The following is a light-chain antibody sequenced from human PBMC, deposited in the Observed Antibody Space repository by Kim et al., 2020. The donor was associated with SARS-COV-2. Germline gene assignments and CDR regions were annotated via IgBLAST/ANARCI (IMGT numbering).Light chain of an antibody. Sequence: DIQMTQSPSTLSASIGDRVTITCRASHFITGSLAWYQQKPGRAPKLLIYKASSSESGVPSRFSGSGSGTEFTLTISSLQPDDFATYYCKQYNTYSWTFGQGTKVDIK. CDR2: KAS. CDR1: HFITGS. J-gene: IGKJ1*01. CDR3: KQYNTYSWT. V-gene: IGKV1-5*03.